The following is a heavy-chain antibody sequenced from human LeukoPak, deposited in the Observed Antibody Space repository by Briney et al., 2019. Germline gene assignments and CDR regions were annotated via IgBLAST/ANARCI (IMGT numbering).Heavy chain of an antibody. CDR3: ARDPRDWSGKDDAFDV. V-gene: IGHV1-8*01. D-gene: IGHD3-3*01. CDR1: GYTFTSYD. CDR2: VNCNSGNT. J-gene: IGHJ3*01. Sequence: ASVKVSCKASGYTFTSYDINWVRQAPGQGLEGMGWVNCNSGNTGNIQKFQGRVTMTADSSTSTAYMELSSLRSDDTAVYYCARDPRDWSGKDDAFDVWGQGTMVTVSS.